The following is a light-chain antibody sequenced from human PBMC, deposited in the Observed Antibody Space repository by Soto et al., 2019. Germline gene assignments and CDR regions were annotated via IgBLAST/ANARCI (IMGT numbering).Light chain of an antibody. Sequence: IVITQSPLSLPVTLGQPASISCRSSQSLVNSDGNTYFHWFQQRPGQPPRRLMYRVSNRDSGVPDRFSGSGSGTDFTLRFSRVEAEDVGVYYCMQGTHWPWTFGQGTKADIK. J-gene: IGKJ1*01. CDR1: QSLVNSDGNTY. CDR3: MQGTHWPWT. V-gene: IGKV2-30*01. CDR2: RVS.